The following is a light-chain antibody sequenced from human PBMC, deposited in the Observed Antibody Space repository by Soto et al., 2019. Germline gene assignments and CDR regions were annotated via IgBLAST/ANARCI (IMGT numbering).Light chain of an antibody. J-gene: IGKJ1*01. CDR3: LQYGTPWWT. CDR1: QSVSSN. Sequence: EIVMTLSPATLSVSPGERATLSCRASQSVSSNLAWYQQKPGQAPRLLIYGASTRATGIPARFSGSGSGTEFTLTISSLQSEDFAVYYCLQYGTPWWTFGQGARVEIK. V-gene: IGKV3-15*01. CDR2: GAS.